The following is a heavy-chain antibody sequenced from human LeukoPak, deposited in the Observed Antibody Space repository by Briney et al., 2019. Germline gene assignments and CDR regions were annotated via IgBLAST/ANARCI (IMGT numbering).Heavy chain of an antibody. Sequence: GGSLRLSCAASGFTFSSYSMNWVRQAPGKGLEWVSSISSSSSYIYYADSVKGRFTISRDNAKNSLYLQMNSLRPEDTALYYCVKDLSGLLPGAHNYMDVWGKGTTVTVSS. J-gene: IGHJ6*03. D-gene: IGHD3-10*01. CDR3: VKDLSGLLPGAHNYMDV. CDR1: GFTFSSYS. V-gene: IGHV3-21*04. CDR2: ISSSSSYI.